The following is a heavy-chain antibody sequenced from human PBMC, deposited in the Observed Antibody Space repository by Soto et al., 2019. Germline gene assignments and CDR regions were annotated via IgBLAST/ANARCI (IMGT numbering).Heavy chain of an antibody. CDR3: ANSSPGGDYYYYYGMDV. V-gene: IGHV3-7*01. CDR1: GFTFSSYW. Sequence: GGSLRLSSAASGFTFSSYWMSWVRQAPGKGLEWVANIKQDGSEKYYVDSVKGRFTISRDNAKNSLYLQMNSLRDEDTAVYYCANSSPGGDYYYYYGMDVWGQGTTVTVSS. D-gene: IGHD6-13*01. J-gene: IGHJ6*02. CDR2: IKQDGSEK.